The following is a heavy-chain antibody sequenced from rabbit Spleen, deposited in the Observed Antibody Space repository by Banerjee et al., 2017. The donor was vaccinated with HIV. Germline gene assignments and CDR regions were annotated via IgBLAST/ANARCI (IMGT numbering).Heavy chain of an antibody. CDR3: ARDTSSSFSSYGMDL. D-gene: IGHD1-1*01. V-gene: IGHV1S40*01. J-gene: IGHJ6*01. Sequence: QSLEESGGGLVQPEGSLTLTCTASGISFGISDYMCWVRQAPGKGLEWIACIEGGSSSFTYFASWAKGRFTISKTSSTTVTLQMTSLTAADTATYFCARDTSSSFSSYGMDLWGPGTLVTVS. CDR1: GISFGISDY. CDR2: IEGGSSSFT.